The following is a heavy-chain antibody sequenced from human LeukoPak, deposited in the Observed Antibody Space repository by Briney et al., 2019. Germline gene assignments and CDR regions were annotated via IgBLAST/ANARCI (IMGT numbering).Heavy chain of an antibody. CDR2: ISNDGSNK. Sequence: PGRSLRLSCAASGFTFSSYAMHWVRQAPGKGLEWVAVISNDGSNKYYADSVKGRFTISRDNSKNTLYVQMNGLRAEDTAVYYCASAPRDYYFGSGSMGSYFDYRGQGTLVTVSS. D-gene: IGHD3-10*01. CDR3: ASAPRDYYFGSGSMGSYFDY. J-gene: IGHJ4*02. V-gene: IGHV3-30-3*01. CDR1: GFTFSSYA.